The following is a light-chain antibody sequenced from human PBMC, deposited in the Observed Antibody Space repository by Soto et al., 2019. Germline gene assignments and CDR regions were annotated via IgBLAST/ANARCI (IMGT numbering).Light chain of an antibody. CDR1: QSIRSW. CDR3: QQLHGYPIT. V-gene: IGKV1-5*03. CDR2: KAS. Sequence: DIQMTQSPSTLSASVGDRVTITCRASQSIRSWLAWYQQKPGKAPKLLIYKASSLESGVPSRFSGSGSGTEFTLTISGLQPHDFATYYCQQLHGYPITFGQGTRLEI. J-gene: IGKJ5*01.